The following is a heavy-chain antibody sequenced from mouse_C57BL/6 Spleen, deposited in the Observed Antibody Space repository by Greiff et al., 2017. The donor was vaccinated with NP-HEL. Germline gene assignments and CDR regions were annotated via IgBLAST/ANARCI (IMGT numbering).Heavy chain of an antibody. CDR2: IDPSDSYT. CDR1: GYTFTSYW. D-gene: IGHD1-1*01. Sequence: QVQLQQPGAELVKPGASVKLSCKASGYTFTSYWMQWVKQRPGQGLEWIGEIDPSDSYTNYNQKFKGKATLTVDTSSSTAYMQLSSLTSEDSAVDYGARGGREYFDVWGTGTTVTVSS. CDR3: ARGGREYFDV. J-gene: IGHJ1*03. V-gene: IGHV1-50*01.